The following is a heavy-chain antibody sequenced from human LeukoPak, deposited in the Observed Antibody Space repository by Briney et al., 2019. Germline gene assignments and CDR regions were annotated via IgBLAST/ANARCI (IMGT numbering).Heavy chain of an antibody. V-gene: IGHV4-61*02. CDR1: GGSISGGSYY. Sequence: SETLSLTCTVSGGSISGGSYYWSWIRQPAGKGLEWIGRIYSSGSTNYNPSLKSRVTISVDTSKNQFSLKLSSVTAADTAVYYCARGRRWAAAAILYWGQGTLVTVSS. CDR2: IYSSGST. CDR3: ARGRRWAAAAILY. J-gene: IGHJ4*02. D-gene: IGHD6-13*01.